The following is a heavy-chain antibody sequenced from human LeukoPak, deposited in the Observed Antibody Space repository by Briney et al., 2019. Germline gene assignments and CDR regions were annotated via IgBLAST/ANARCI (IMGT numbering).Heavy chain of an antibody. CDR3: AKRYTAYDYGAFDI. J-gene: IGHJ3*02. CDR2: ISGGVGRT. D-gene: IGHD5-12*01. V-gene: IGHV3-23*01. CDR1: GFTFNIYG. Sequence: GGSLRLSWAASGFTFNIYGMSSVRQAPGKGLDLVSTISGGVGRTYYADSVKGRFTISRDNSKNTLYLQMNSLRADDTAVYYCAKRYTAYDYGAFDIWGQGTMVTVSS.